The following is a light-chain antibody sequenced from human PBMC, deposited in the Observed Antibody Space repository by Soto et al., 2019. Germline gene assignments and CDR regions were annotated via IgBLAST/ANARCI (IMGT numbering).Light chain of an antibody. Sequence: QSALTQPASVSGSPGQSITISCTGTSSNVGSYKLVSWYQQHPGKAPKLMIFEVNKRPSGVSNRFSGSKSGNTASLTISGLKVEDEAHYYCSSSGGSPTYVFGTGTKVTVL. J-gene: IGLJ1*01. CDR3: SSSGGSPTYV. CDR1: SSNVGSYKL. V-gene: IGLV2-23*02. CDR2: EVN.